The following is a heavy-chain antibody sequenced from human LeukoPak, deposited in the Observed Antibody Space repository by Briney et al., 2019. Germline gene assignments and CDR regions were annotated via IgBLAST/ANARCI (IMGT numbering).Heavy chain of an antibody. Sequence: ASVKVSCKASGYTFTSYYMHWVRQAPGQGLEWMGIINPSGGSTSYAQKFQGRVTMTRDTSTSTVYMELSGLRSEDTAVYNCARDTEYCSSTSCQSGYYMDVWGKGTTVTISS. V-gene: IGHV1-46*01. CDR1: GYTFTSYY. CDR2: INPSGGST. D-gene: IGHD2-2*01. J-gene: IGHJ6*03. CDR3: ARDTEYCSSTSCQSGYYMDV.